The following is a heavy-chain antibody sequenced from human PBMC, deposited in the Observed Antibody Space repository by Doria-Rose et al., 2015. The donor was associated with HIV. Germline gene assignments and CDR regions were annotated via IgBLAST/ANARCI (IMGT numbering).Heavy chain of an antibody. D-gene: IGHD6-13*01. CDR2: IISDDER. Sequence: QVTLKESGPVLVKPTETLTLICTVSGVSLSSPGMGVSWIRQPPGKALEWLANIISDDERSYKTSLESRLTISRVTSKSQVVLTMTDMDPVDTATYYCARIKSSRWYHKYYFDFWGQGTLVIVSA. V-gene: IGHV2-26*01. CDR1: GVSLSSPGMG. J-gene: IGHJ4*02. CDR3: ARIKSSRWYHKYYFDF.